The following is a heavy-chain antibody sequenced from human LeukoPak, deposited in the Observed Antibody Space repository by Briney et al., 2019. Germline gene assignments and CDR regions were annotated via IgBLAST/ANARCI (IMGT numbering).Heavy chain of an antibody. CDR2: IYSSGST. D-gene: IGHD3-10*01. Sequence: SETLSLTCTVSGGSISNYYWSWIRQPAGKGLEWIGRIYSSGSTNYNPPLQSRVTMSVDTSKNQVSLKLSSVTAADTAVYYCARDYGYYYYMDVWGNGTTVTVSS. CDR1: GGSISNYY. V-gene: IGHV4-4*07. J-gene: IGHJ6*03. CDR3: ARDYGYYYYMDV.